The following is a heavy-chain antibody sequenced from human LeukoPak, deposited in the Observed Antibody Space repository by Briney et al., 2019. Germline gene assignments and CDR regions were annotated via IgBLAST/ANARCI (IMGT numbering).Heavy chain of an antibody. V-gene: IGHV4-59*08. CDR1: GGSISSYY. CDR3: AGLTYCSGGSCYSVGWFDP. Sequence: SETLSLTCTVSGGSISSYYWSWIRQPPGKGLEWIGYIYYSGSTNYNPSLKSRVTISVDTSKNQFSLKLSSVTAADTAVYYCAGLTYCSGGSCYSVGWFDPWGQGTLVTVSS. D-gene: IGHD2-15*01. CDR2: IYYSGST. J-gene: IGHJ5*02.